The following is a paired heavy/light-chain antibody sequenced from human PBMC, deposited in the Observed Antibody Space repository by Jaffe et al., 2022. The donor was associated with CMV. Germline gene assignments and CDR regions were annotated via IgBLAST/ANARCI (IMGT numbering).Light chain of an antibody. Sequence: QSALTQPASVSGSPGQSITISCTGTSSNVGNYNLVSWYQQHPGKGPRLLTYEVSKRPSGVSNRFSGSKSGNTASLTISGLQAEDEADYYCCSYATTSPWVFGGGTKLTVL. V-gene: IGLV2-23*02. CDR1: SSNVGNYNL. CDR2: EVS. CDR3: CSYATTSPWV. J-gene: IGLJ3*02.
Heavy chain of an antibody. V-gene: IGHV3-11*06. CDR1: GFILSDHY. Sequence: QVQLVESGGGLLEPGGSLRLSCAASGFILSDHYMTWIRQAPGKGLEWISYISSNSRYLNYAESVRGRFTISRDNAKNSLYLQLNSLRAEDTAVYYCARGSRGDSSGSGYYFDYWGQGTLVTVSS. D-gene: IGHD5-18*01. J-gene: IGHJ4*02. CDR3: ARGSRGDSSGSGYYFDY. CDR2: ISSNSRYL.